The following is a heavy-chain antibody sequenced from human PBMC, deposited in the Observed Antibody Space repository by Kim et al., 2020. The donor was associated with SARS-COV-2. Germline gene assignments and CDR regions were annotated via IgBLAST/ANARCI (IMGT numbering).Heavy chain of an antibody. CDR1: GGTFSSYA. J-gene: IGHJ4*02. D-gene: IGHD2-2*01. CDR2: IIPIFGTA. CDR3: AISIVVVPAAMKIFDY. V-gene: IGHV1-69*13. Sequence: SVKVSCKASGGTFSSYAISWVRQAPGQGLEWMGGIIPIFGTANYAQKFQGRVTITAEESTSTAYMELSSLRSEDTAVYYCAISIVVVPAAMKIFDYWGQGTLVTVSS.